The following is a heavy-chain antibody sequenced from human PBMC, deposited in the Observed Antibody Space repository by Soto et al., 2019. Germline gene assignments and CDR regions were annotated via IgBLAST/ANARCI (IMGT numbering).Heavy chain of an antibody. CDR1: GFSFSSYA. J-gene: IGHJ4*01. Sequence: EVQLVESGGGFVQPGGSLRLSCAASGFSFSSYAMSWVRQAPGKGLEWVSGISGRGGSTYYADSMKGRFTISRDNSKNTLYLQINSLRAEDTGLYYCAKVWVRGSGSSPLYFDSWGQGTLVTVSS. D-gene: IGHD3-10*01. CDR2: ISGRGGST. CDR3: AKVWVRGSGSSPLYFDS. V-gene: IGHV3-23*04.